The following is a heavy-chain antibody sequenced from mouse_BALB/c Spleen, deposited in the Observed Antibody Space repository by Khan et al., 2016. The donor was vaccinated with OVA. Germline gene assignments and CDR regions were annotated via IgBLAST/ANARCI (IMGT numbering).Heavy chain of an antibody. D-gene: IGHD2-13*01. CDR2: IRSGGST. CDR1: GFSLSSYG. V-gene: IGHV2-2*02. Sequence: QVQLKESGPGLVQPSQSLSITCTVSGFSLSSYGVHWVRQSPGKGLEWLGVIRSGGSTDYNAAFISRLSISKDNSKSQVFFKMNSLQANDTAIYYCARNGDYVHWYFDVWGAGTTVTVSS. J-gene: IGHJ1*01. CDR3: ARNGDYVHWYFDV.